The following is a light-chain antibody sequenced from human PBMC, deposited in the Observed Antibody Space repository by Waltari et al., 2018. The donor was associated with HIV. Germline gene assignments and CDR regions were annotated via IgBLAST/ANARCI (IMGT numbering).Light chain of an antibody. CDR3: CSYAGSSTFVV. Sequence: QSVLTQPPSVSGAPGQRVTISCTGTSSDVGSYYLVSWYQQHPGKAPKLMIYEVSKRPSGVSNRFSGSKSGNTASLTISGLQAEDEADYYCCSYAGSSTFVVFGGGTKLTVL. CDR2: EVS. V-gene: IGLV2-23*02. J-gene: IGLJ2*01. CDR1: SSDVGSYYL.